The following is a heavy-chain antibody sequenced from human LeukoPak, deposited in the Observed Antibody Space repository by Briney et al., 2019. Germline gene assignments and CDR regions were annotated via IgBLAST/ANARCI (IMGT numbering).Heavy chain of an antibody. D-gene: IGHD3-3*01. V-gene: IGHV3-33*06. Sequence: GGFLRLSCAASGFTFSSYGMHWVRQAPGKGLEWVAVIWYDGSNKYYADSVKGRFTISRDNSKNTLYLQMNSLRAEDTAVYYCAKDHKITIFGVVTRGLGYWGQGTLVTVSS. CDR2: IWYDGSNK. CDR3: AKDHKITIFGVVTRGLGY. CDR1: GFTFSSYG. J-gene: IGHJ4*02.